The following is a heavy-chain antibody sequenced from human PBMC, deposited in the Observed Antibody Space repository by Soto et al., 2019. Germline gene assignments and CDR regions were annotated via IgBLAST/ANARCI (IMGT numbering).Heavy chain of an antibody. V-gene: IGHV4-30-4*01. CDR2: IYYSGST. Sequence: SETLSLTCTVSGGSIISGDYYFICIRQPPWKGLEWIGYIYYSGSTYYNPSLKSRVTISVDTSKNQFSLKLSSVTAADTAVYYCARDNILGILYGGMDVWGQGTTVTVSS. D-gene: IGHD3-3*01. J-gene: IGHJ6*02. CDR3: ARDNILGILYGGMDV. CDR1: GGSIISGDYY.